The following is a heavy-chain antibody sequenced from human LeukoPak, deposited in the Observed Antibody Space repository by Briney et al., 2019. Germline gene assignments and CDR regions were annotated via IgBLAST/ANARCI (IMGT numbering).Heavy chain of an antibody. D-gene: IGHD3-10*01. Sequence: PSETLTLTCAVYGGSFSGYYWSWIRQPPGKGLEWIGEINHSGSTNYNPSLKSRVTISVDTSKNQFSLKLSSVTAADTAVYYCARRGWFGESPHYYMDVWGKGTTVTISS. CDR1: GGSFSGYY. J-gene: IGHJ6*03. V-gene: IGHV4-34*01. CDR2: INHSGST. CDR3: ARRGWFGESPHYYMDV.